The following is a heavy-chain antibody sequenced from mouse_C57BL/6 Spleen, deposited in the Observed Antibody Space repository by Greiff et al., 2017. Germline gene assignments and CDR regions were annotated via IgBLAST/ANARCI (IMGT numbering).Heavy chain of an antibody. D-gene: IGHD2-5*01. J-gene: IGHJ2*01. CDR3: TRSAYSNYYY. V-gene: IGHV1-15*01. CDR2: IDPETGGT. Sequence: VQLQQSGAELVRPGASVTLSCKASGYTFTDYEMHWVKQTPVHGLEWIGAIDPETGGTAYNQKFKGKAILTADKSSSTAYMELRSLTSEDSAVYYCTRSAYSNYYYWGQGTTLTVSS. CDR1: GYTFTDYE.